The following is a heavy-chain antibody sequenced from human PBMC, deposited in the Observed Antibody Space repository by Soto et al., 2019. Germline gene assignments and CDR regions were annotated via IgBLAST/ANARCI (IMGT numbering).Heavy chain of an antibody. CDR3: AGDYAMGATKSGYYGMDV. V-gene: IGHV1-2*04. Sequence: ASVKVSCKASGYTFTGYYMHWMRQAPGQGLEWMGWINPNSGGTKYAQKFKGWVTMTRDTSISTAYMELSRLRSDDTAVYYCAGDYAMGATKSGYYGMDVWGQGTTVTVSS. J-gene: IGHJ6*02. CDR1: GYTFTGYY. CDR2: INPNSGGT. D-gene: IGHD1-26*01.